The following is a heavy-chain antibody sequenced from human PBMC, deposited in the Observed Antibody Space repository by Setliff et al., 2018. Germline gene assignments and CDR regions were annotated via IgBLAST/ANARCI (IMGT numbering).Heavy chain of an antibody. J-gene: IGHJ3*02. V-gene: IGHV4-38-2*01. Sequence: PSETLSVTCAVSYYSISSGYYWGWIRQPPGKGLEWIGSMYHSGSTYYSPSLESRVTISVDMSKNHLSLKLSSVTAADTAVYYCARHIWGAKMQLPHDVFDIWGQGTMVTVSS. CDR1: YYSISSGYY. CDR3: ARHIWGAKMQLPHDVFDI. CDR2: MYHSGST. D-gene: IGHD2-2*01.